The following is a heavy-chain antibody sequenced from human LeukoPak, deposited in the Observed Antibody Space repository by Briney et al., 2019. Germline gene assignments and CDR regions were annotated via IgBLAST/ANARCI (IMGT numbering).Heavy chain of an antibody. J-gene: IGHJ3*02. V-gene: IGHV1-18*01. D-gene: IGHD3-22*01. CDR1: GYTFTSYG. CDR3: AIDTPNYDSSGYRSDASDI. CDR2: INAYNGNT. Sequence: ASVKVSCKASGYTFTSYGISWVRQAPGQGLEWMGWINAYNGNTNYAQKLQGRVTMTTDTSTSTAYMELRSLRSDDTAVYYCAIDTPNYDSSGYRSDASDIWGQGTMVTVSS.